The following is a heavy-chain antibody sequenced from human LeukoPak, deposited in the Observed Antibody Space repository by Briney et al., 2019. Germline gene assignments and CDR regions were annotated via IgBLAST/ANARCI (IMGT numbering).Heavy chain of an antibody. CDR3: ARGIFGVVTGYYYYYGMDV. D-gene: IGHD3-3*01. V-gene: IGHV4-59*01. CDR2: IYYSGST. CDR1: GGSINSYY. Sequence: SETLSLTCTVSGGSINSYYWSWIRQPPGKGLEWIGYIYYSGSTNCNPSLKSRVTISVDTSKNQFSLKLSSVTAADTAVYYCARGIFGVVTGYYYYYGMDVWGQGTTVTVSS. J-gene: IGHJ6*02.